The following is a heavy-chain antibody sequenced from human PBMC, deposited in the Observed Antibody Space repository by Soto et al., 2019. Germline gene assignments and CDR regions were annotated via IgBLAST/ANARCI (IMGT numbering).Heavy chain of an antibody. CDR1: GGSIRSGGYY. CDR2: IYYSGNT. CDR3: ARDRLMATAGTARHYFGLDV. V-gene: IGHV4-31*03. J-gene: IGHJ6*02. D-gene: IGHD5-18*01. Sequence: QVQLQESGPGLVKPSQTLSLTCTVSGGSIRSGGYYWSWVRQNPRRGLEWIGIIYYSGNTYYNPSLKSRLTISVDTSKNQFSLNLSSVTAADTAVYYCARDRLMATAGTARHYFGLDVWGQGTTVTVSS.